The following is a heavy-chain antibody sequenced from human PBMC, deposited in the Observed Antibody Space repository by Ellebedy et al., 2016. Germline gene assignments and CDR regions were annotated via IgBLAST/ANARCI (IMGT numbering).Heavy chain of an antibody. CDR3: ARDLSITGTTRGIPVS. D-gene: IGHD1-7*01. CDR2: MSGDGSST. V-gene: IGHV3-74*01. Sequence: GGSLRLSXAASGFTFSSHWMHWVRQGPGKGLVWVSRMSGDGSSTSYADSVKGRFTISRDNAKNTLYLQMNSLRPEDTAMYYCARDLSITGTTRGIPVSWGQGTLVTVSS. J-gene: IGHJ4*02. CDR1: GFTFSSHW.